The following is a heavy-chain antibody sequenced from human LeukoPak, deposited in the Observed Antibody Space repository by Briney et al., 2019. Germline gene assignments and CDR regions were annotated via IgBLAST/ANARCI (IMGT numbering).Heavy chain of an antibody. CDR2: IYTSGST. CDR1: GGSISSYY. Sequence: SETLSLTCTVSGGSISSYYWSWIRQPAGKGPEWIGRIYTSGSTNYNPSLKSRVTMSVDTSKNQFSLKLSSVTAADTALYYCARERGGEYDFWSGYYYYFDYWGQGTLVTVSS. V-gene: IGHV4-4*07. D-gene: IGHD3-3*01. J-gene: IGHJ4*02. CDR3: ARERGGEYDFWSGYYYYFDY.